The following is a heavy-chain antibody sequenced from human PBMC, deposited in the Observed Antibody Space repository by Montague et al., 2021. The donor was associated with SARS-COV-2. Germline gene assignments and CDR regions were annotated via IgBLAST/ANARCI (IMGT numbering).Heavy chain of an antibody. Sequence: SLRLSCAASGFTFDDYAMHWVRQAPGKGLEWVSGINWNSGSKGYADSVKGRFTISRDNAKNSLYLQMNSLRAEDTALYYCAKDPGGMDVWGQGTTVTVSS. J-gene: IGHJ6*02. CDR1: GFTFDDYA. CDR3: AKDPGGMDV. CDR2: INWNSGSK. V-gene: IGHV3-9*01.